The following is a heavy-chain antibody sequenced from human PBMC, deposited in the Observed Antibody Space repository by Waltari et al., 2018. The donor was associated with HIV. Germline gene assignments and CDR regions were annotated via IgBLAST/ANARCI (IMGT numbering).Heavy chain of an antibody. CDR2: IYYTGNT. CDR1: GRSISRYF. V-gene: IGHV4-59*01. J-gene: IGHJ4*02. Sequence: QVQLQESGPGLVKPSETLSLTCTVSGRSISRYFWSWIRQPPGKGLEWIGYIYYTGNTNYNPSLKSRVTISVDTSKNQFSLKLTSLTAADTAVYYCAGVEYSTSGPGYWGQGTLVTVSS. D-gene: IGHD6-6*01. CDR3: AGVEYSTSGPGY.